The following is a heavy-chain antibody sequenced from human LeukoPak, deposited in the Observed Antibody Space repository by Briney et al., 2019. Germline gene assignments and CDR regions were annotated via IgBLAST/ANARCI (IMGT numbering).Heavy chain of an antibody. Sequence: SGTLSLTCAVSGGSINSSNWWSWVRQRPGKGLEWIGEIYHTGSTNYNPSLKSRVTISVDKSKNQFSLKLTSVTAADTAVYYCAKLDFYGSGSPLGFWGQGTLATVSS. J-gene: IGHJ4*02. CDR1: GGSINSSNW. CDR3: AKLDFYGSGSPLGF. V-gene: IGHV4-4*02. D-gene: IGHD3-10*01. CDR2: IYHTGST.